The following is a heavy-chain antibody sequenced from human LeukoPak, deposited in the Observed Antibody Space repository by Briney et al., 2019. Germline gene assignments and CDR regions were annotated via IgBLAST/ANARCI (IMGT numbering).Heavy chain of an antibody. V-gene: IGHV3-21*01. Sequence: GGSLRHSCAASGFTFSSYSMNWVRQAPGKGLEWVSSISSSSSYIYYADSVKGRFTISRDNAKNSLYLQMNSLRAEDTAVYYCALSTTVVPRGSWGQGTLVTVSS. CDR1: GFTFSSYS. CDR3: ALSTTVVPRGS. J-gene: IGHJ5*02. D-gene: IGHD4-23*01. CDR2: ISSSSSYI.